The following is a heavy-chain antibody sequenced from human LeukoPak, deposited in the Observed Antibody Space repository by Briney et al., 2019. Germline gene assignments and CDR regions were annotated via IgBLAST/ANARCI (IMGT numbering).Heavy chain of an antibody. D-gene: IGHD1-14*01. CDR1: GYTFTSHG. Sequence: ASVKVACKASGYTFTSHGISWVRQAPGQGLQWMGWISAYNGNTNYAQPLQGRVTMTTDTSTSTDYMELRSLRSDDTAVYYWARDNPRGRHRMNWFDPWGQGTLVTVSS. J-gene: IGHJ5*02. CDR3: ARDNPRGRHRMNWFDP. V-gene: IGHV1-18*01. CDR2: ISAYNGNT.